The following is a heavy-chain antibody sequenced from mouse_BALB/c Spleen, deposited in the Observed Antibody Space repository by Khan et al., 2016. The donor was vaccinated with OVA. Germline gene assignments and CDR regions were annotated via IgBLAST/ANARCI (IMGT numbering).Heavy chain of an antibody. Sequence: QVQLKQSGAELARPGASVKMSCKASGYTFTSYTMHWVKQRPGQGLEWIGYINPSSGYTNYNQKFKDKATLTADKSSSTAYMQLSSLTSEDSAVYDCARLTPYGYDAWFAYWGQGTLVTVSA. CDR2: INPSSGYT. CDR1: GYTFTSYT. CDR3: ARLTPYGYDAWFAY. D-gene: IGHD2-2*01. V-gene: IGHV1-4*01. J-gene: IGHJ3*01.